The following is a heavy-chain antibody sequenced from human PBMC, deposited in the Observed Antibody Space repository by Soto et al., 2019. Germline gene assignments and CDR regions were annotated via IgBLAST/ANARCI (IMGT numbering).Heavy chain of an antibody. CDR1: GFTVNNHA. J-gene: IGHJ5*02. Sequence: PGGSLRLSCAASGFTVNNHAVSWVRQAPGKGLEWVSTLSGNDYTYYADSVKGRFTISRDSSKNTLYLQMNSLRAEDTAIYYCAKGGIVLFDPWGQGTLVTVSS. V-gene: IGHV3-23*01. CDR2: LSGNDYT. D-gene: IGHD2-15*01. CDR3: AKGGIVLFDP.